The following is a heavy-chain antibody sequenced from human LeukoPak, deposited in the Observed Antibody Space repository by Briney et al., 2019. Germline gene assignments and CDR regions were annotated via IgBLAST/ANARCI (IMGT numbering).Heavy chain of an antibody. D-gene: IGHD3-10*01. CDR1: GYSISSGYY. CDR2: VFHTGST. Sequence: PSETLSLTCAVSGYSISSGYYWGWIRQPPGKGLEWIGSVFHTGSTYYNPSLKSPVTISLDMSMNQFSLRLSSVTAADTAVYYCARHHSHYYGSGRYYNDYYYMDVWGKGTTVIVSS. CDR3: ARHHSHYYGSGRYYNDYYYMDV. V-gene: IGHV4-38-2*01. J-gene: IGHJ6*03.